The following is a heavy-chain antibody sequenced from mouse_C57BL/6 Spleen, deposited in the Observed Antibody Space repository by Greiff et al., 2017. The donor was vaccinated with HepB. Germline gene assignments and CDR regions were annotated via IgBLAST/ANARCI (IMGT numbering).Heavy chain of an antibody. CDR2: IYPRDGST. Sequence: VKLMESGPELVKPGASVKLSCKASGYTFTSYDINWVKQRPGQGLEWIGWIYPRDGSTKYNEKFKGKATLTVDTSSSTAYMELHSLTSEDSAVYVCARDYYGSSWYFDVWGTGTTVTVSS. D-gene: IGHD1-1*01. CDR1: GYTFTSYD. J-gene: IGHJ1*03. V-gene: IGHV1-85*01. CDR3: ARDYYGSSWYFDV.